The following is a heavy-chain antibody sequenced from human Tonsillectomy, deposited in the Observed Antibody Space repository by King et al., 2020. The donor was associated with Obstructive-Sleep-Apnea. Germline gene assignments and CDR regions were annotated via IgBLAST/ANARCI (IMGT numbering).Heavy chain of an antibody. CDR2: IKQDGSER. D-gene: IGHD3-16*02. CDR1: GFTFSSYW. CDR3: ARALVWGSYPNDAFDI. V-gene: IGHV3-7*01. Sequence: VQLVESGGGLVQPGGSLRLSCAASGFTFSSYWMTWVRQAPGKGLEWVANIKQDGSERYYVDSVKGRFTISRDNAKNSLSLQINSLRADDTAVFYCARALVWGSYPNDAFDIWGQGTMVTVSS. J-gene: IGHJ3*02.